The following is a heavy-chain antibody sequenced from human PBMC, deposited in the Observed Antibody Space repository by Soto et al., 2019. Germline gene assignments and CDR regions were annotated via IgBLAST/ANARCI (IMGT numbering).Heavy chain of an antibody. Sequence: PGGSLRLSCAASGFTFSDYYMSWIRQAPGKGLEWVSYISSSSSYTNYADSVKGRFTISRDNAKNSLYLQMNSLRAEDTAVYYCARGIRRGGGLYSYGLNYWGQGTLVTVSS. CDR1: GFTFSDYY. V-gene: IGHV3-11*06. CDR3: ARGIRRGGGLYSYGLNY. D-gene: IGHD5-18*01. CDR2: ISSSSSYT. J-gene: IGHJ4*02.